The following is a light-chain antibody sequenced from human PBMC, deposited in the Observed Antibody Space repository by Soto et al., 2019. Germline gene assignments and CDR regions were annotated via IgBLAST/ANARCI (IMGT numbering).Light chain of an antibody. CDR3: KQLNSYPIT. J-gene: IGKJ5*01. CDR2: AAS. V-gene: IGKV1-9*01. Sequence: DIQLTQSPSFLSASVGDRVTITCRASQGISSYLAWYQQKPGKAPKLLIYAASTLHSGVPSRFSGSGSGTEFTLTIRRLQPEDFATYYCKQLNSYPITFGQGTRLEI. CDR1: QGISSY.